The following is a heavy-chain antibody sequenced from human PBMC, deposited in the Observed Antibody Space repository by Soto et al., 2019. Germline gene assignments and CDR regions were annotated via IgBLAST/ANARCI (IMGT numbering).Heavy chain of an antibody. CDR3: ARDGGDFHGGRKWFDP. D-gene: IGHD2-21*02. Sequence: ASVKVSCKASGYTFTSYYMHWVRQAPGQGLEWMGIINPSGGSTSYAQKFQGRVTMTRDTSTSTVYMELSSLRSEDTAVYYCARDGGDFHGGRKWFDPWGQGTLVTVSS. V-gene: IGHV1-46*01. J-gene: IGHJ5*02. CDR1: GYTFTSYY. CDR2: INPSGGST.